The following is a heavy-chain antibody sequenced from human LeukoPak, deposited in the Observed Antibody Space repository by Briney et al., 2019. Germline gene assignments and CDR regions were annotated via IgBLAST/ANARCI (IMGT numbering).Heavy chain of an antibody. CDR1: GYSISTSYY. CDR3: ARVSNSGYYYFDY. D-gene: IGHD3-22*01. Sequence: PSETLSLTCAVSGYSISTSYYWGWIRQPPGKGLEWIGIIHHSGYTYYNPSLKSRVTISLDTSKNQFSLPLSSVTAADAALYYCARVSNSGYYYFDYWGQGTLVTVSS. V-gene: IGHV4-38-2*01. CDR2: IHHSGYT. J-gene: IGHJ4*02.